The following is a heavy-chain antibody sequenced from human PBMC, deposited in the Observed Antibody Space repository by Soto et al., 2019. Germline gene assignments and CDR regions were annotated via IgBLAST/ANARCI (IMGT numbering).Heavy chain of an antibody. CDR3: ARGWVDGDYGSNWFDP. CDR2: ISAYNGNT. Sequence: QVQLVQSGAEVKKPGASVKVSCKASGYTFTSYGISWVRQAPGQGLEWMGWISAYNGNTNYAQKLQGRVTMTTDTSTSTAYMELRRLRSDETAVYYCARGWVDGDYGSNWFDPWGQGTLVTVSS. D-gene: IGHD4-17*01. V-gene: IGHV1-18*01. J-gene: IGHJ5*02. CDR1: GYTFTSYG.